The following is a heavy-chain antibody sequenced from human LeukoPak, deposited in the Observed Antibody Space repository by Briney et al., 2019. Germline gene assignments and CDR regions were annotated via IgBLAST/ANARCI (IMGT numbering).Heavy chain of an antibody. V-gene: IGHV1-8*01. CDR1: GYTFTSYD. Sequence: ASVKVSCKASGYTFTSYDINWVRQATGQGLEWMGWMNPNSGNTGYAQKFQGRVTMTRNTSISTAYMELSSLRSEDTAVYYCARGAYSSSWYEFYYYYYMDVWGKGTTVTISS. CDR2: MNPNSGNT. D-gene: IGHD6-13*01. J-gene: IGHJ6*03. CDR3: ARGAYSSSWYEFYYYYYMDV.